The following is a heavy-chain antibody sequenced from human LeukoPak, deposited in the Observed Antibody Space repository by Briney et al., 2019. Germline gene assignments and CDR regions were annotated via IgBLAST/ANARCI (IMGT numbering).Heavy chain of an antibody. CDR2: ISSSSSYI. Sequence: GGSLRLSCAASGFTFSSYSMNWVRQAPGKGLEWVSSISSSSSYIYYADSVKGRFTISRGNAKNSLYLQMNSLRAEDTAVYYCARAEDDAFDIWGQGTMVTVSS. CDR3: ARAEDDAFDI. J-gene: IGHJ3*02. V-gene: IGHV3-21*01. CDR1: GFTFSSYS.